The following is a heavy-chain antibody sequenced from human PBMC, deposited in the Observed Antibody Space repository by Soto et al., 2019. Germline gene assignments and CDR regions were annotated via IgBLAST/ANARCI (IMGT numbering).Heavy chain of an antibody. J-gene: IGHJ4*02. V-gene: IGHV4-34*01. CDR1: GGSFSGYY. CDR2: INHSGST. D-gene: IGHD5-18*01. CDR3: AREGYSYAYDY. Sequence: QVQLQQWGAGLLKPSETLSLTCAVYGGSFSGYYWSWIRQPPGKGLEWIGEINHSGSTNYNPSLKSRVTISVDTSKNQFSLKLSSVTAADTAVYYCAREGYSYAYDYWCQGTLVTVSS.